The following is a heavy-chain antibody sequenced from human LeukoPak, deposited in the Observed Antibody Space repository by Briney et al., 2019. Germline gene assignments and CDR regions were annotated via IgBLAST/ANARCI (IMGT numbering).Heavy chain of an antibody. CDR2: IIPIFGTA. D-gene: IGHD1-1*01. Sequence: HGASVKVSCKAPGGTFSSYAISWVRQAPGQGLEWMGGIIPIFGTANYAQKFQGRVTITADESTSTAYMELSSLRSEDTAVYYCARDQPERRWLDYYGTDVWGQGTTVTVSS. V-gene: IGHV1-69*13. CDR3: ARDQPERRWLDYYGTDV. J-gene: IGHJ6*02. CDR1: GGTFSSYA.